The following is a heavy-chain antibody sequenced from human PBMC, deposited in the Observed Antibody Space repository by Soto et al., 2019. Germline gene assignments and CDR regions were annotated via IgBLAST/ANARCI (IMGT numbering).Heavy chain of an antibody. V-gene: IGHV1-2*02. CDR3: ARYCSSVSCYDEI. CDR2: INPNSGST. Sequence: ASVNVSCKASGYTFTGYYIHWVRQAPGQGLEWMGWINPNSGSTNYAQKFQGRVTMTKDTSISTTYMDLSRLRSDDTAVYYCARYCSSVSCYDEIWGQGTMVTVSS. D-gene: IGHD2-15*01. CDR1: GYTFTGYY. J-gene: IGHJ3*02.